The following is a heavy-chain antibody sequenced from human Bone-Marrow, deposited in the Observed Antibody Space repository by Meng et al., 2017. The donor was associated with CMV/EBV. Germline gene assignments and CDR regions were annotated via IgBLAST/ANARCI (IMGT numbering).Heavy chain of an antibody. Sequence: GESLKISCKGSGYSFTSYWIGWVRQMPGKGLEWMGIIYPGDSDTRYSPSFQGQVTISADKSISTAYLQWSSLKASDTAMYYCARQQLGLGEPAPLDYWGQGTLVTVSS. CDR3: ARQQLGLGEPAPLDY. V-gene: IGHV5-51*01. J-gene: IGHJ4*02. CDR1: GYSFTSYW. CDR2: IYPGDSDT. D-gene: IGHD3-16*01.